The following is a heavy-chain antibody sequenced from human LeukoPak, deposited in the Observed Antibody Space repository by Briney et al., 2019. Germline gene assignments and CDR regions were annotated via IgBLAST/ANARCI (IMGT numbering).Heavy chain of an antibody. J-gene: IGHJ5*02. CDR2: INHSGST. CDR3: ARERLYYDFWSGSYNWFDP. Sequence: SETLSLTCTVSGGSISSYYWSWIRQPPGKGLEWIGEINHSGSTNYNPSLKSRVTISVDTSKNQFSLKLSSVTAADTAVYYCARERLYYDFWSGSYNWFDPWGQGTLVTVSS. D-gene: IGHD3-3*01. V-gene: IGHV4-34*01. CDR1: GGSISSYY.